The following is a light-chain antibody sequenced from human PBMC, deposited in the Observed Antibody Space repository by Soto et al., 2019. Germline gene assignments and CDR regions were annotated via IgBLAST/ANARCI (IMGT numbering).Light chain of an antibody. J-gene: IGLJ1*01. CDR2: DVS. V-gene: IGLV2-14*01. CDR1: SSDVGGYNY. Sequence: QSVLTQPASVSGSPGQSITISCTGTSSDVGGYNYVSWYQQHPGKAPKLMIYDVSNRPSGVSNRISGSKSGKTASLTISGRQAEDEADYYCSSYTSSSTDYVFGTARKVSVL. CDR3: SSYTSSSTDYV.